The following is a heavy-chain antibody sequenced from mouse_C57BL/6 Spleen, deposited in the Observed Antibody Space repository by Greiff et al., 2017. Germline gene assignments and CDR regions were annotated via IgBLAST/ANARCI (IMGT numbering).Heavy chain of an antibody. Sequence: QVTLKESGPGILQSSQTLSLTCSFSGFSLSTSGMGVSWIRQPSGKGLEWMAHIYWDDDKRYNPSLKSRLTIAKDTSRNQVFLKITGVDTAETATYYCARRASSVTGPYWYFYVWGTGTTVTVSS. V-gene: IGHV8-12*01. CDR3: ARRASSVTGPYWYFYV. D-gene: IGHD2-1*01. J-gene: IGHJ1*03. CDR1: GFSLSTSGMG. CDR2: IYWDDDK.